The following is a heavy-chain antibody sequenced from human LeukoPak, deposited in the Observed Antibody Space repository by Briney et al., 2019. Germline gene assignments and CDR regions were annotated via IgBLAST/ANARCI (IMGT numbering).Heavy chain of an antibody. Sequence: PSETLSLTCTVSGGSISSYYWSWIRQPPGKGLEWIGYICYSGSTNYNPSLKSRVTISVDTSKNQFSLKLSSVTAADTAVYYCARGVGTYSSGYYYYDYFDYWGQGTLVTVSS. CDR2: ICYSGST. CDR3: ARGVGTYSSGYYYYDYFDY. J-gene: IGHJ4*02. CDR1: GGSISSYY. D-gene: IGHD3-22*01. V-gene: IGHV4-59*01.